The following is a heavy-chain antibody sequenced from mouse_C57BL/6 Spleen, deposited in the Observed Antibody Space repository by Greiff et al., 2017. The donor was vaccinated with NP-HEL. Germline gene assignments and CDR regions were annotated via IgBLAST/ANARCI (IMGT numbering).Heavy chain of an antibody. CDR3: ARELGREGAY. Sequence: QVHVKQPGAELVKPGASVKLSCKASGYTFTSYWMHWVKQRPGQGLEWIGMIHPNSGSTNYNEKFKSKATLTVDKSSSTAYMQLSSLTSEDSAVYYCARELGREGAYWGQGTLVTVSA. CDR1: GYTFTSYW. J-gene: IGHJ3*01. CDR2: IHPNSGST. V-gene: IGHV1-64*01. D-gene: IGHD4-1*01.